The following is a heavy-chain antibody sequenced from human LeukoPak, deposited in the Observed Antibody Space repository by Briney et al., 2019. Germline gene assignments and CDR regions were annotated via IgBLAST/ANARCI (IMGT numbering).Heavy chain of an antibody. CDR1: GFTFSNYM. CDR2: ISSNGGRT. V-gene: IGHV3-23*01. CDR3: ARDGPLDRYSYYYYRMDV. J-gene: IGHJ6*02. D-gene: IGHD5-18*01. Sequence: QAGGSLRLSCAASGFTFSNYMMTWVRQAPGKGLEWVSTISSNGGRTYYADSVKGRFTISRDNSKNTLFLQMSSLRAEDTAVYYCARDGPLDRYSYYYYRMDVWGQGTTVTVSS.